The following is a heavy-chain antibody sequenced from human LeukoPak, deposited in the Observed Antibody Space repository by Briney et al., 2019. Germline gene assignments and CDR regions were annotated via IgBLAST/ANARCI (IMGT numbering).Heavy chain of an antibody. CDR3: AKCGPRYFDWADLDY. CDR1: GFTFSSYG. Sequence: GGSLRLSCAASGFTFSSYGMHWVRQAPGKGLEWVAFIRYDGSNKYYADSVKGRFTISRDNSKNTLYLQMNSLRAEDTAVYYCAKCGPRYFDWADLDYWGQGTLVTVSS. J-gene: IGHJ4*02. V-gene: IGHV3-30*02. CDR2: IRYDGSNK. D-gene: IGHD3-9*01.